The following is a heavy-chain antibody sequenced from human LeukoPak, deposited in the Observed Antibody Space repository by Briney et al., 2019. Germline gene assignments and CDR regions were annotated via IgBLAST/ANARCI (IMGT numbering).Heavy chain of an antibody. CDR1: DDPLNTGVYY. CDR3: ARAKKRSGRSRNFYLDV. Sequence: PQTLSLTCTVSDDPLNTGVYYWNWIRQPAGKGLEWIGHSYTSGTTTNSNPSLKSRVAISLDTSKNHFSLKLSSVTAADTAVYYCARAKKRSGRSRNFYLDVWGKRTTVTVSS. D-gene: IGHD1-26*01. V-gene: IGHV4-61*09. CDR2: SYTSGTT. J-gene: IGHJ6*03.